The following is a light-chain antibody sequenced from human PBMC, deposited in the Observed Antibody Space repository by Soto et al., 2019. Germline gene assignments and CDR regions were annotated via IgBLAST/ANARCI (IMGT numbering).Light chain of an antibody. CDR3: QQRSNWPPWT. CDR2: WAS. CDR1: QSILDRSKNKYY. V-gene: IGKV4-1*01. Sequence: DIVMTQSPDSLAVSLGERATFNCKSSQSILDRSKNKYYLAWYQQKSGQPPKLLIYWASLRESGVPDRFTGSGSGTDFTLTISSLQAEDVAVYYCQQRSNWPPWTFGQGTKVEIK. J-gene: IGKJ1*01.